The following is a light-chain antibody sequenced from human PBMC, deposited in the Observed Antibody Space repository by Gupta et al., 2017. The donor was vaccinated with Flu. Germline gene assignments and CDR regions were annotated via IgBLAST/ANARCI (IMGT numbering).Light chain of an antibody. CDR2: VAS. CDR3: QNYNSALGA. CDR1: QGISNY. Sequence: DLQMHQSPSSLSATAGDRVTITCRASQGISNYVAWYQQKPGKAPRPLIYVASTLQSGVPSRFSCSGSGTDFTLTISSLQPEDVATYYCQNYNSALGAFGGGTKVEIK. V-gene: IGKV1-27*01. J-gene: IGKJ4*01.